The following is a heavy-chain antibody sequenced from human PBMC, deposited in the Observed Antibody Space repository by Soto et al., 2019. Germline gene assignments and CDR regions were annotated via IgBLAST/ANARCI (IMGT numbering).Heavy chain of an antibody. CDR2: INPTVGST. Sequence: QVQLVQSGAEVKKPGASVKVSCSASGYTFTNYYMHWVRQAPGQGLEWMGIINPTVGSTSYTQKFQGRVTIARDTSTSTVYMELSSLRSEDTAAYYCARAGDCSTTSCYPDYSSDGLDYWGQGTLVTVSS. V-gene: IGHV1-46*01. CDR3: ARAGDCSTTSCYPDYSSDGLDY. CDR1: GYTFTNYY. J-gene: IGHJ4*02. D-gene: IGHD2-2*03.